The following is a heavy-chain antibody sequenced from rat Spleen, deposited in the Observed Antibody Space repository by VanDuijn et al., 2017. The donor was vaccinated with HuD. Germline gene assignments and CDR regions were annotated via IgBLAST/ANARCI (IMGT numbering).Heavy chain of an antibody. J-gene: IGHJ2*01. V-gene: IGHV5-17*01. D-gene: IGHD1-11*01. Sequence: EVQLVESGGGLVQPGRSLKFSCAASGITFSNYGMHWIRQAPTKGLEWVATIIYDGSRTYYRDSVKGRFTISRDNAKSTLYLQMDSLRSEDTATYYCARMRRVFDYWGQGVMVTVSS. CDR2: IIYDGSRT. CDR3: ARMRRVFDY. CDR1: GITFSNYG.